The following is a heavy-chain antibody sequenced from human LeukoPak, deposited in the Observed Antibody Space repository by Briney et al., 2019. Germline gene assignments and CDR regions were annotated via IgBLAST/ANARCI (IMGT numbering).Heavy chain of an antibody. CDR3: ARHSPSYYFDC. CDR2: IYYSGST. Sequence: PSETLSLTCTVSGGSISSYSWSWIRQPPGKGLEWIGYIYYSGSTNYNPSLKSRVTISVDTSKNQFSLKLSSVAAADTAVYYCARHSPSYYFDCWGQGTLVTVSS. V-gene: IGHV4-59*08. D-gene: IGHD6-6*01. CDR1: GGSISSYS. J-gene: IGHJ4*02.